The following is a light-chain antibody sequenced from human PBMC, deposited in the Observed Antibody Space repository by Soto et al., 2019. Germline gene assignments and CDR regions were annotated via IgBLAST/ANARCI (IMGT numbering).Light chain of an antibody. CDR2: EAS. Sequence: DIQMTQSPSTLSASVGDIVTISCRASQCISSWLAWYQQKPGRPPKLLIYEASSLQSGVPSRFSGSGSGTEFTLTISSLQPDDFATYYCQEYNSYSYTFGQGTKLEIK. V-gene: IGKV1-5*03. CDR3: QEYNSYSYT. CDR1: QCISSW. J-gene: IGKJ2*01.